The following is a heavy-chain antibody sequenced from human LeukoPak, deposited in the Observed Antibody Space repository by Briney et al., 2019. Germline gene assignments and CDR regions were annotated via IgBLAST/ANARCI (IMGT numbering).Heavy chain of an antibody. CDR3: ARSQSLGY. CDR1: GFPFSSYA. J-gene: IGHJ4*02. D-gene: IGHD1-26*01. CDR2: IGSDGTA. Sequence: PGGSLRLSCEASGFPFSSYAMTWVRQAPEKGLEWVSSIGSDGTAHYSESVKGRFVISRDNFGGMVFLQMNSLRAEDTAMYYCARSQSLGYWGQGTLVTVSS. V-gene: IGHV3-23*01.